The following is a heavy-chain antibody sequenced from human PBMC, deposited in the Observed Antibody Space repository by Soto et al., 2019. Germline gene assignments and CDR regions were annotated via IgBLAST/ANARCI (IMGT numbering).Heavy chain of an antibody. CDR2: INPNSGGT. J-gene: IGHJ4*02. Sequence: ASVKVSWSASGYTVPAYYMQWVRQAPGQGLEWMGWINPNSGGTNYAQKFQGRVTMTRDTSISTAYMELSRLRSDDTAVYYCARVGHSYYDFWSGYPSYFDYWGQGTLVTVSS. V-gene: IGHV1-2*02. CDR1: GYTVPAYY. CDR3: ARVGHSYYDFWSGYPSYFDY. D-gene: IGHD3-3*01.